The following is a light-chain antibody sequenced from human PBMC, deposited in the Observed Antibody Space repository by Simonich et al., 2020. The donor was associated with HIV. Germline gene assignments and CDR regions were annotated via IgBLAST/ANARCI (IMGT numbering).Light chain of an antibody. CDR3: MQGINLPLT. V-gene: IGKV2-29*02. CDR1: QSLLHSGGKTY. Sequence: DIVMTQTPLSLSVTPGPPASISCKSSQSLLHSGGKTYLHWDLQKPGQSPQLLIYEVSSRCSGVPDRFSGSGSGTDFTLNISRAEAEDVGIYYCMQGINLPLTFGGGTKVEIK. CDR2: EVS. J-gene: IGKJ4*01.